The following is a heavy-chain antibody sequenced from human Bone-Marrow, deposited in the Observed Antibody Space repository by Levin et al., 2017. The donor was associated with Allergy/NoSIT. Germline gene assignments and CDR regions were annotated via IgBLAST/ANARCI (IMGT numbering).Heavy chain of an antibody. CDR1: GGSITSYY. J-gene: IGHJ4*02. Sequence: ESLKISCTVSGGSITSYYWTWIRQPAGKGLEWVGRIYSRGSTTYNPSLKSRLTMSVDTSKNQFSLRLTSVTAADTAVYYCARDRGSGDYSRLDYWGQGALVTVSS. CDR3: ARDRGSGDYSRLDY. D-gene: IGHD3-16*01. CDR2: IYSRGST. V-gene: IGHV4-4*07.